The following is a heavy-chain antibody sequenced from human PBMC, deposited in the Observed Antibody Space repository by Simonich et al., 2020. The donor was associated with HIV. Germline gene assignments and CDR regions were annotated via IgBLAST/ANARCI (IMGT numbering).Heavy chain of an antibody. CDR3: ARDGRKGSSTSCSDY. CDR1: GFTFSSYS. Sequence: EVQLVESGGGLVKPGGSLRLSCAASGFTFSSYSTNWVRQAPGKGLEWVSSISNSSRYIYYADSVKGRFTISRDNAKNSRERQMNSLRAEDTAVYYCARDGRKGSSTSCSDYWGQGTLVTVSS. CDR2: ISNSSRYI. V-gene: IGHV3-21*01. D-gene: IGHD2-2*01. J-gene: IGHJ4*02.